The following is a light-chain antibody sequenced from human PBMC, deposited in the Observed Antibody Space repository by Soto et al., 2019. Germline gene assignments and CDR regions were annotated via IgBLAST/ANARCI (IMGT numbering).Light chain of an antibody. CDR3: MQATQFPWT. V-gene: IGKV2-24*01. J-gene: IGKJ1*01. CDR1: ESLAHSDGNTH. CDR2: KIS. Sequence: EIVMTQTPLSSGVTLGQPASIYCRSSESLAHSDGNTHLSWLHQRPGQPPRLLIYKISNRFSGVPDRFNGSGAGTDFTLKVSRVEPEDVGTYYCMQATQFPWTFGQGTKVDIK.